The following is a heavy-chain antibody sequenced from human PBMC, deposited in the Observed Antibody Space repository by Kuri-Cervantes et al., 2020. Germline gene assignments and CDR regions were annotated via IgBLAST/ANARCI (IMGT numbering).Heavy chain of an antibody. Sequence: GSLRLSCAVYGGSFSGYYWSWIRQPPGKGLEWIGEINHSGSTNYNPSLKSRVTISVDTSKNQFSLKLSSVTAADTAVYYCARGVFKWLRSQTYYFDYWGQGTLVTDSS. J-gene: IGHJ4*02. CDR3: ARGVFKWLRSQTYYFDY. CDR1: GGSFSGYY. D-gene: IGHD5-12*01. CDR2: INHSGST. V-gene: IGHV4-34*01.